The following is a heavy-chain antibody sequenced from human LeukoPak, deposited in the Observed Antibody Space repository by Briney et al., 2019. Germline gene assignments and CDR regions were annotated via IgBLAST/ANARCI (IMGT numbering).Heavy chain of an antibody. J-gene: IGHJ5*02. CDR2: IYSGGST. CDR3: ARAAAETGAFRDNWFDP. CDR1: GFTVSSNY. D-gene: IGHD6-19*01. Sequence: GGSLRLSCAASGFTVSSNYMSWVRQAPGKGLEWVSVIYSGGSTYYADSVKGRFTISRDNSKNTLYLQMNSLRAEDTAVYYCARAAAETGAFRDNWFDPWGQGTLVTVSS. V-gene: IGHV3-53*01.